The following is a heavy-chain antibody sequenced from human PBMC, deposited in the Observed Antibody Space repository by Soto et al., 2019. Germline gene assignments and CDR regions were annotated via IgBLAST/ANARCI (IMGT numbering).Heavy chain of an antibody. CDR1: GGTFSSYR. CDR2: IVPIYRTA. Sequence: SVKVSCKASGGTFSSYRINWVRQAPGQGLEWVGGIVPIYRTADYAQKFQGRVTITADESARTAYMELRSLKSQGTAVYYCARDSGAKLSSSWGQGTLVTVSS. CDR3: ARDSGAKLSSS. J-gene: IGHJ4*02. D-gene: IGHD6-13*01. V-gene: IGHV1-69*13.